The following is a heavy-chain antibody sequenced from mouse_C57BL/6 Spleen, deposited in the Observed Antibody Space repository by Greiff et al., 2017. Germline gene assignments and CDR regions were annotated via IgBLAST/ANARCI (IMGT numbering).Heavy chain of an antibody. Sequence: ESGPGLVKPSQSLSLTCSVTGYSITSGYYWNWIRQFPGNKLEWMGYISYDGSNNYNPSLKNRISITRDTSKNQFFLKLNSVTTEDTATYYCAREYDYDVGGRVPLAYWGQGTLVTVSA. CDR2: ISYDGSN. CDR3: AREYDYDVGGRVPLAY. D-gene: IGHD2-4*01. CDR1: GYSITSGYY. J-gene: IGHJ3*01. V-gene: IGHV3-6*01.